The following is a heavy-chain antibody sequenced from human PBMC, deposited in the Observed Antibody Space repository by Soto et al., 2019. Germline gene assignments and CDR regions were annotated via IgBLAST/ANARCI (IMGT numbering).Heavy chain of an antibody. Sequence: PSETLSLTCTVSGGSIGSYYRSWIRQPPGKGLEWIGYIYYSGSTNYNPSLKSRVTISVDTSKNQFSLKLSSVTAADTAVYYCARRGIGSGSYYTNYYYYMDVWGKGTTVTVSS. CDR2: IYYSGST. CDR3: ARRGIGSGSYYTNYYYYMDV. CDR1: GGSIGSYY. D-gene: IGHD3-10*01. V-gene: IGHV4-59*01. J-gene: IGHJ6*03.